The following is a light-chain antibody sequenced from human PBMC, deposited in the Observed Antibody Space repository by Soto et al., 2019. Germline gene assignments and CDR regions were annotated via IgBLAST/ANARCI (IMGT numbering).Light chain of an antibody. V-gene: IGKV1-5*03. Sequence: DIPMTQSPSTLSASVGDRVTITCRASQSVNVWLAWYQQKPGKAPNLLIYQASTLHSGVPSRFSGSGSGTEFTLTISSLQPDDFATYYCQQYCNDFSFTFGPGTKVDIK. CDR1: QSVNVW. J-gene: IGKJ3*01. CDR3: QQYCNDFSFT. CDR2: QAS.